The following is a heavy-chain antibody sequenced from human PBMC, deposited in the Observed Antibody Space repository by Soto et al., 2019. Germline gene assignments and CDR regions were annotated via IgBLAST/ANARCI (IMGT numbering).Heavy chain of an antibody. Sequence: SETLSLTCTVSGGSISSSSYYWGWIRQPPGKGLEWIGSIYYSGSTYYNPSLKSQVTISVDTSKNQYSLKLSTVTAADTTVYYCASSSNYDFWRPLNYYYYYGMDVWSQGTTVTVSS. J-gene: IGHJ6*02. V-gene: IGHV4-39*01. CDR1: GGSISSSSYY. D-gene: IGHD3-3*01. CDR3: ASSSNYDFWRPLNYYYYYGMDV. CDR2: IYYSGST.